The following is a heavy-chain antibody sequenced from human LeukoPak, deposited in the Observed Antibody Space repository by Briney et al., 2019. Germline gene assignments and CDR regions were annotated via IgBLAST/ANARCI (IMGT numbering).Heavy chain of an antibody. CDR1: GGSISSYY. D-gene: IGHD3-3*01. Sequence: SETLSLTCTVSGGSISSYYWSWIRQPPGKGLEWIGYIFYSGSTSYNPSLKSRVTISVHTSKNQFSLKLSSVTAADTAVYYCATTYAYDFWSFDIWGQGTMVTVSS. CDR2: IFYSGST. V-gene: IGHV4-59*01. CDR3: ATTYAYDFWSFDI. J-gene: IGHJ3*02.